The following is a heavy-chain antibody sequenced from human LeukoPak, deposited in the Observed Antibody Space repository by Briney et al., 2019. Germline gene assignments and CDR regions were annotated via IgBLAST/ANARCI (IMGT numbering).Heavy chain of an antibody. CDR1: GYSFTSFW. CDR2: MYPGGSDT. Sequence: GESLKISCKGSGYSFTSFWIGWVRQMPGKGLEWMGIMYPGGSDTRYSPSFQGQVTISADKSISTAYLQWSSLKASDTAMYYCATGTMVRGVNPQAFDYWGQGTLVTVSS. CDR3: ATGTMVRGVNPQAFDY. J-gene: IGHJ4*02. V-gene: IGHV5-51*01. D-gene: IGHD3-10*01.